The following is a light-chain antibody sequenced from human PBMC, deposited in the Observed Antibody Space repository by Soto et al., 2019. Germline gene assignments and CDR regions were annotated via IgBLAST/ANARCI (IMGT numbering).Light chain of an antibody. V-gene: IGKV3-20*01. CDR2: DAS. Sequence: EIVLTQSPGTLSLSPGERATLSCRASQSVSSSYLACYQQKPGQAPRLLIYDASRATGIPDRFSASGSGTDFTLTITRLEHEDFAVYYCQHYGTSALFGPGTKVDI. J-gene: IGKJ3*01. CDR1: QSVSSSY. CDR3: QHYGTSAL.